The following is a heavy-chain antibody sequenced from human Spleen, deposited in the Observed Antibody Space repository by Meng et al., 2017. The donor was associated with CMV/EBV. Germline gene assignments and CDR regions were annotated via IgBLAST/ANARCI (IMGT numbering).Heavy chain of an antibody. Sequence: GESLKISCAASGFTFSNAWMSWVRQAPGKGLEWVGRIKSKTDGGTTDYAAPVKGRFTISRDDSKNTLYLQMNSLRVEDTAVYYCARKGLNWGQGTLVTVSS. CDR2: IKSKTDGGTT. V-gene: IGHV3-15*01. D-gene: IGHD3/OR15-3a*01. CDR3: ARKGLN. CDR1: GFTFSNAW. J-gene: IGHJ4*02.